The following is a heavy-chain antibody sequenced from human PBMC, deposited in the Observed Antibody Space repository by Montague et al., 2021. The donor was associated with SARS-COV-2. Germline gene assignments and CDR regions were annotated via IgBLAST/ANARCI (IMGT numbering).Heavy chain of an antibody. J-gene: IGHJ4*02. V-gene: IGHV4-61*01. D-gene: IGHD2-21*01. CDR1: GGSVSSGSNY. CDR3: ARGGIGAIVD. Sequence: SETLSLTCTVSGGSVSSGSNYWTWIRQPPGKGLEWIWNENLYDSENTKYNPSLKSRVTISVDSSKNQFSLKLTSVTAADTAVYYCARGGIGAIVDWGQGTLVTVSS. CDR2: ENLYDSENT.